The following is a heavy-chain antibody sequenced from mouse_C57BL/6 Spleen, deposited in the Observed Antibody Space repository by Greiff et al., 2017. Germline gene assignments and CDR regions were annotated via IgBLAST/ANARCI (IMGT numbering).Heavy chain of an antibody. D-gene: IGHD2-4*01. CDR3: ARWRLGGYFDV. CDR2: IHPNSGST. Sequence: VQLQQPGAELVKPGASVKLSCKASGYTFTSYWMHWVKQRPGQGLEWIGMIHPNSGSTNYNEKFKSKATLTVDKSSSTAYMQLSSLTSEDSAVYYCARWRLGGYFDVWGTGTTVTVSS. V-gene: IGHV1-64*01. J-gene: IGHJ1*03. CDR1: GYTFTSYW.